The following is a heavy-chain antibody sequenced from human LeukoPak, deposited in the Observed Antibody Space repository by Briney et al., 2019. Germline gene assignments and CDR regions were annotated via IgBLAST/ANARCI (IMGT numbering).Heavy chain of an antibody. CDR2: INAGNGDA. CDR3: GKSAPSGFDP. Sequence: VASVKVSCKASGYTFTTYAIHWVRQAPGRSLEWMGRINAGNGDAKYSQNFHDRITITRDTYASTVYMDLTSLRSEDTAVYYCGKSAPSGFDPWGQGTLVTVSS. V-gene: IGHV1-3*01. J-gene: IGHJ5*02. CDR1: GYTFTTYA.